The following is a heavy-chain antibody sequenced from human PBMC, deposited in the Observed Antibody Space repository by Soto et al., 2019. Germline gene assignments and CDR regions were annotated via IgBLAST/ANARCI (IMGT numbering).Heavy chain of an antibody. CDR1: GYIFTAYS. V-gene: IGHV1-46*01. CDR3: AREENCSDGICYSEYFQR. CDR2: VNPSGGST. J-gene: IGHJ1*01. D-gene: IGHD2-15*01. Sequence: VKVSCKASGYIFTAYSMHWVRQAPGQGLEWMGVVNPSGGSTNYAQKFQGRITMTRDTSTSTVYMDLSSLTSEDTAVYYCAREENCSDGICYSEYFQRWGQGTLVTVSS.